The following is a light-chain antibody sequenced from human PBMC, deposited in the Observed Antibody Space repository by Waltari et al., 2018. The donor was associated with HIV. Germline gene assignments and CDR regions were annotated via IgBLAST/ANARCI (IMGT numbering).Light chain of an antibody. Sequence: QQKPGQAPLLLIFNDIHRPSGVPERFPGSKSRNLATLTISGAQAGDEAAYYCQVLHYTVVFGGGTKVTV. V-gene: IGLV3-9*01. CDR3: QVLHYTVV. J-gene: IGLJ2*01. CDR2: NDI.